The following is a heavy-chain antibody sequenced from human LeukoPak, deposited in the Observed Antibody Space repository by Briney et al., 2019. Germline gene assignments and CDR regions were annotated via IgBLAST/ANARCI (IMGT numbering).Heavy chain of an antibody. CDR1: GGSISSSSYY. D-gene: IGHD2-21*01. CDR2: IYYSGST. CDR3: VREGHIVPY. Sequence: SETLSLTCTVSGGSISSSSYYWGWIRQPPGKGLEWIGSIYYSGSTYYNPSLKSRVTISVDTSKNQFSLKLSSVTAADTAVYYCVREGHIVPYWGQGTLVTVSS. J-gene: IGHJ4*02. V-gene: IGHV4-39*02.